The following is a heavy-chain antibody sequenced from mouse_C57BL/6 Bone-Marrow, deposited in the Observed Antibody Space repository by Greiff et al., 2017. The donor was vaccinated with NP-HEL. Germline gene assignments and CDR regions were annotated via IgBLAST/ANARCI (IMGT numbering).Heavy chain of an antibody. D-gene: IGHD2-3*01. CDR1: GYTFTDYY. Sequence: EVQLQQSGPVLVKPGASVKMSCKASGYTFTDYYMNWVKQSHGKSLEWIGVINPYNGGTSYNQKFKGKATLTVDKSSSPAYMELNSLTSEDSAVYYCAGYYPCYYAMDYWGQGTPVTVSS. CDR3: AGYYPCYYAMDY. V-gene: IGHV1-19*01. J-gene: IGHJ4*01. CDR2: INPYNGGT.